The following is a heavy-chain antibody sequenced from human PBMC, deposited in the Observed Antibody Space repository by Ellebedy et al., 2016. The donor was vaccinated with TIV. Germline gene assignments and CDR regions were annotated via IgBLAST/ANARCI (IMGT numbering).Heavy chain of an antibody. D-gene: IGHD4/OR15-4a*01. V-gene: IGHV6-1*01. CDR3: ARDPPWCYSCLDV. CDR1: GDSVSDTGTA. CDR2: TYYRSKWLS. Sequence: MPSETLSLTCAISGDSVSDTGTAWNWIRLSPSRGLEWLGRTYYRSKWLSDYAVSLKDRIDITPDTSKNQLSLQLTSVTHEDTAVYYCARDPPWCYSCLDVWGQGTTVIVSS. J-gene: IGHJ6*02.